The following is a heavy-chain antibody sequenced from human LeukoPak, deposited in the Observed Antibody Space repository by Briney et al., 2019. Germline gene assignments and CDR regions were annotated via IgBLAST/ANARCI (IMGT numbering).Heavy chain of an antibody. CDR3: AKVRSGWYSDY. Sequence: GGSLRLSCAASGFTFSDYYMSWIRQAPGKGLEWVSAISGSGGSTYYADSVKGRFTISRDNSKNTLYLQMNSLRAEDTAVYYCAKVRSGWYSDYWGQGTLVTVSS. D-gene: IGHD6-19*01. CDR2: ISGSGGST. CDR1: GFTFSDYY. J-gene: IGHJ4*02. V-gene: IGHV3-23*01.